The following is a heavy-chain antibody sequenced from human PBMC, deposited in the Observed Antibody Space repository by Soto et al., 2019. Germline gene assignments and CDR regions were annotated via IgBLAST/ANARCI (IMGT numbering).Heavy chain of an antibody. CDR3: AHRGGAAVGRYYFDY. CDR1: GFSLSTTGVG. CDR2: IYWHDDK. Sequence: QITLKESGPTLVKPTQTLTLTCTFSGFSLSTTGVGVRWIRQPPGTALEWLALIYWHDDKRYSPSLKSRITITKDTSTNQVVHTKTNMDTADTSTYYCAHRGGAAVGRYYFDYWGQGALVTVSS. D-gene: IGHD6-13*01. J-gene: IGHJ4*02. V-gene: IGHV2-5*01.